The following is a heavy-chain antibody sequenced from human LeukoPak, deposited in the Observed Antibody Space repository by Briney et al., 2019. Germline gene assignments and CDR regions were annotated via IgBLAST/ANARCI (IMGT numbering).Heavy chain of an antibody. Sequence: SETLSLTCAVYGGSLSGYYWSWIRQPPGKGLEWIGEINHSGNTNYNPSLKSRVTMSVDTSKNHFYLKLSSVTAADTAVCYCARQGSGTSYYYYTFPYWGQGTLVTVSS. V-gene: IGHV4-34*01. CDR2: INHSGNT. D-gene: IGHD1-26*01. CDR1: GGSLSGYY. J-gene: IGHJ4*02. CDR3: ARQGSGTSYYYYTFPY.